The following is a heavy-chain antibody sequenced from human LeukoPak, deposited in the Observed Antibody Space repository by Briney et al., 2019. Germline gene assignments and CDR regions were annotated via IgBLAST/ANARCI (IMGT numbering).Heavy chain of an antibody. J-gene: IGHJ4*02. CDR2: LSPDGSTT. Sequence: GGPLTLSCAASGLTFSNYWMHGLRQGPGKALVWVSRLSPDGSTTTPADSVTGRFIISRDSAQNPVYLQMSSLRLEDPAVYYCAREYSSWSGGGFEYWGQGTLVTASS. D-gene: IGHD6-6*01. CDR3: AREYSSWSGGGFEY. CDR1: GLTFSNYW. V-gene: IGHV3-74*01.